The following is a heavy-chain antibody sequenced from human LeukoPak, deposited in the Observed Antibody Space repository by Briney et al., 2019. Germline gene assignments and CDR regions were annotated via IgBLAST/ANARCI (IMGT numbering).Heavy chain of an antibody. Sequence: GGSLRLSCAASGFTFSSYAMSWVRQAPEKGLECVSAISGSGGSTYYADSVKGRFTISRDNSKNTLYLQMNSLRDEDTAVYYCAKDPPLPYYYDSSGYALGFDYWGQGTLVTVSS. CDR1: GFTFSSYA. J-gene: IGHJ4*02. D-gene: IGHD3-22*01. V-gene: IGHV3-23*01. CDR3: AKDPPLPYYYDSSGYALGFDY. CDR2: ISGSGGST.